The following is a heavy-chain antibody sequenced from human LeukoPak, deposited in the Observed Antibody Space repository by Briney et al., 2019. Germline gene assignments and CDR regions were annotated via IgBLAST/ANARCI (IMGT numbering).Heavy chain of an antibody. CDR1: GGSISSYY. CDR2: IYYSGST. D-gene: IGHD6-19*01. J-gene: IGHJ4*02. Sequence: SETLSLTCTVSGGSISSYYWSWIRQPPGKGLEWIGYIYYSGSTNYNPSLKSRVTISVDKSKNQFSLKLSSVTAADTAVYYCARAPVAGTGVDYWGQGTLVTVSS. CDR3: ARAPVAGTGVDY. V-gene: IGHV4-59*12.